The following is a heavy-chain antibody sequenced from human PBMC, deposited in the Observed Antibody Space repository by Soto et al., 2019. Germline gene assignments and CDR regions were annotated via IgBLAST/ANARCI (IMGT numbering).Heavy chain of an antibody. CDR2: ISYDGSNK. V-gene: IGHV3-30*18. J-gene: IGHJ5*02. CDR3: AKDFLQLLYSGDWLDP. D-gene: IGHD2-2*02. CDR1: GFTFSSYG. Sequence: GGSLRLSCAASGFTFSSYGMHWVRQAPGKGLEWVAVISYDGSNKYYADSVKGRFTISRDNSKNTLYLQMNSLRAEDTAVYYCAKDFLQLLYSGDWLDPWRQGTLVTVSS.